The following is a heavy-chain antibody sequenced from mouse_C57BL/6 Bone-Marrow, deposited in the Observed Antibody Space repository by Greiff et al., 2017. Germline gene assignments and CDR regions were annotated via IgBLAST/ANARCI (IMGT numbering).Heavy chain of an antibody. CDR2: IYPGSGNT. Sequence: VQLQQSGPELVKPGASVKISCKASGYSFTSYYIHWVKQRPGQGLEWIGWIYPGSGNTKYNEKFKGKATLTADTSSSTAYMQLSSLTSEDSAVYYCARSRGPWFAYWGQGTLVTVSA. CDR3: ARSRGPWFAY. CDR1: GYSFTSYY. J-gene: IGHJ3*01. V-gene: IGHV1-66*01.